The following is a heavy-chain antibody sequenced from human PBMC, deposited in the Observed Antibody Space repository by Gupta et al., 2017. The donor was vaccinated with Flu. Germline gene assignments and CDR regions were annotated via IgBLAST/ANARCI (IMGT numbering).Heavy chain of an antibody. CDR3: ARGLVSGADYYYGMDV. V-gene: IGHV4-34*01. CDR1: GGSFSGYY. CDR2: INHSGST. D-gene: IGHD3-10*01. J-gene: IGHJ6*02. Sequence: QVQLQQWGAGLLKPSETLSLTCAVYGGSFSGYYWSWIRKPPGKGLEWIGEINHSGSTNYNPSLKSRVTISVDTSKNQFSLKLSSVTAADTAVYYCARGLVSGADYYYGMDVWGQGTTVTVSS.